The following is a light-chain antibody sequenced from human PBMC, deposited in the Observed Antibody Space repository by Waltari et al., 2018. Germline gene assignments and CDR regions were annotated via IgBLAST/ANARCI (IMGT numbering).Light chain of an antibody. V-gene: IGKV3-20*01. CDR2: GAS. CDR1: QAVSRSY. J-gene: IGKJ2*01. CDR3: QLYGNSPRYS. Sequence: EIVLTQSPGTLSLSPGEGASLSCRASQAVSRSYIAWYQQKPGQAPRLLIYGASSRAPGLPDGLSGSGSGTDFTLTISRLEPEDFAVYYCQLYGNSPRYSFGQGTRLEIK.